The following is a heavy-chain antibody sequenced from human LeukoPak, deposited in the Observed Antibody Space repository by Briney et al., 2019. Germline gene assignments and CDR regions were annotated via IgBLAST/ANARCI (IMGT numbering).Heavy chain of an antibody. CDR1: GDSIRSNDYY. CDR2: VYYSGST. CDR3: ARGGLLGVYYFMEF. Sequence: SETLSLTCTVSGDSIRSNDYYWGWIRQPPGKGLEWIGSVYYSGSTYYNPSLKSRVTISVDTSKNQFSLKLTSVTAADTAVYYCARGGLLGVYYFMEFWGQGALVTVSS. J-gene: IGHJ4*02. D-gene: IGHD2/OR15-2a*01. V-gene: IGHV4-39*07.